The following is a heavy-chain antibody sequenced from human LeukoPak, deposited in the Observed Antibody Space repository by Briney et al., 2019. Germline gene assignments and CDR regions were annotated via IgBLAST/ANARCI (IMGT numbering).Heavy chain of an antibody. CDR3: ASLARDY. V-gene: IGHV3-53*01. CDR1: GFIVSNAY. J-gene: IGHJ4*02. CDR2: IHNDGST. Sequence: GGSLRLSCAASGFIVSNAYMTWVRQAPGKGLEWVSVIHNDGSTYYADSVKGRFTVSRDNSKNMLFLRMNSLRVEGTAVYFCASLARDYWGQGTLVSVSS. D-gene: IGHD3-3*02.